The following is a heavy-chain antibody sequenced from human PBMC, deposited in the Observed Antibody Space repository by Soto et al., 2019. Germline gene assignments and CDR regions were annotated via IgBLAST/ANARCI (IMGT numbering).Heavy chain of an antibody. Sequence: QVQLVQSGVEVKKPGASVKVSCKASGYTFISHGISWVRQAPGQGLEWMGWISGKNGNTNYAQKLQGRVTLTTDTSTSPEYMELRSLRSNDTAVYYCARVSSSIVVIPVYGMDVWGQGTTVTFS. D-gene: IGHD2-15*01. CDR2: ISGKNGNT. CDR1: GYTFISHG. CDR3: ARVSSSIVVIPVYGMDV. V-gene: IGHV1-18*01. J-gene: IGHJ6*02.